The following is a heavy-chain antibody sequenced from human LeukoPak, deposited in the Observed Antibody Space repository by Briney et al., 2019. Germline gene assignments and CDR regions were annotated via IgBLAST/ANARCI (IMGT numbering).Heavy chain of an antibody. D-gene: IGHD1-26*01. CDR3: ARDPYSGSYGPYYYYYMDV. CDR1: GFIFSDYA. CDR2: ITSSSSYI. Sequence: GGSLRLSCAASGFIFSDYAMHWVRQAPGKGPEWVSSITSSSSYIYYADSVKGRFTISRDNAKNSLYLQMDSLRVEDTAVYYCARDPYSGSYGPYYYYYMDVWGEGTTVTISS. J-gene: IGHJ6*03. V-gene: IGHV3-21*06.